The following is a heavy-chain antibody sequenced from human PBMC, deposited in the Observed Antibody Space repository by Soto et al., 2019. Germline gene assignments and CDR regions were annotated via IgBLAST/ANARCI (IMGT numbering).Heavy chain of an antibody. CDR1: GFTFSSYA. Sequence: GGSLRLSCAASGFTFSSYAMSWVRQAPGKGLEWVSAISGSGGSTYYADSVKGRFTISRDNSKNTLYLQMNSLRAEDTAVYYCAKDLIVRGALYYFDYWGQGTLVTVSS. V-gene: IGHV3-23*01. D-gene: IGHD3-10*01. CDR3: AKDLIVRGALYYFDY. J-gene: IGHJ4*02. CDR2: ISGSGGST.